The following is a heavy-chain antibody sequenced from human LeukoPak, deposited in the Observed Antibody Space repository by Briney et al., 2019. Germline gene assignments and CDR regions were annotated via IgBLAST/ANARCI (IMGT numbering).Heavy chain of an antibody. D-gene: IGHD3-3*01. Sequence: GGSLRLSCAASGFTFSLYGMHWVRQAPGKGLEWVAFIRYDGSNEYYADSVKGRFTISRDNSKNTLYLQMGSLRAEDMAVYYCAKAQGNYDFWSGYLYWGQGTLVTVSS. J-gene: IGHJ4*02. CDR3: AKAQGNYDFWSGYLY. V-gene: IGHV3-30*02. CDR1: GFTFSLYG. CDR2: IRYDGSNE.